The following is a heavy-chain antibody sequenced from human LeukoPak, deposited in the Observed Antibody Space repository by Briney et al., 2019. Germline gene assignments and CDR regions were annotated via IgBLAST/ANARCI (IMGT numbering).Heavy chain of an antibody. CDR2: INPNSGDT. CDR3: VRIGRVLADNSSDY. Sequence: GASVKVSCKASGYTFTGYYMHWVRQAPGQGLEWMGWINPNSGDTNYAQNFQGRVTMARDTSISPAYLELRRLRRDDTARDYWVRIGRVLADNSSDYWGQGTLVIVSS. J-gene: IGHJ4*02. CDR1: GYTFTGYY. D-gene: IGHD6-19*01. V-gene: IGHV1-2*02.